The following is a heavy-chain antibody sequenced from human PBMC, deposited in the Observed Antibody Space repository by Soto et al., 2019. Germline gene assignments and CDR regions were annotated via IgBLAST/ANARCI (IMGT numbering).Heavy chain of an antibody. CDR2: ISSSGSTI. J-gene: IGHJ3*02. CDR1: GFTFSSYE. V-gene: IGHV3-48*03. D-gene: IGHD2-15*01. Sequence: EVQLVESGGGLVQPGGSLRLSCAASGFTFSSYEMNWVRQAPGKGLEWGSYISSSGSTIYYADSVKGRFTISRDNAKNSLYLQMNSLRAEDTAVYYCARRRGGSSDAFDIWGQGTMVTVSS. CDR3: ARRRGGSSDAFDI.